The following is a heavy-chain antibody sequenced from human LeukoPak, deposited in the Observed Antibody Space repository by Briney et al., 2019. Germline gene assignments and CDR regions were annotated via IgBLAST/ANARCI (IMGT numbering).Heavy chain of an antibody. J-gene: IGHJ4*02. D-gene: IGHD2-21*02. CDR3: ASGASCGGDCYHLDY. Sequence: SETLSLTCAVYGGSFSGYYWSWIRQPPGKGLEWLGEINHSGSTNYNPSLKSRVTISVDTSKNQFSLKLSSVTAADTAVYYCASGASCGGDCYHLDYWGQGTLVTVSS. CDR2: INHSGST. V-gene: IGHV4-34*01. CDR1: GGSFSGYY.